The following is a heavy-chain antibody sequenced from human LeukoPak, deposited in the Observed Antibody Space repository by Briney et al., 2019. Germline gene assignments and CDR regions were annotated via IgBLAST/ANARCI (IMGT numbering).Heavy chain of an antibody. CDR2: ISAYNGNT. CDR3: ASGYCSACTCYGLLDF. J-gene: IGHJ4*02. D-gene: IGHD2-15*01. Sequence: ASVNVSCKASGYTFTTYGISWVRQAPGQGLEWMGWISAYNGNTNYAQKLQGRVTMTSDTSTKTAYMELRSLRSNDTAVYYCASGYCSACTCYGLLDFWGRGTLVIVSS. CDR1: GYTFTTYG. V-gene: IGHV1-18*01.